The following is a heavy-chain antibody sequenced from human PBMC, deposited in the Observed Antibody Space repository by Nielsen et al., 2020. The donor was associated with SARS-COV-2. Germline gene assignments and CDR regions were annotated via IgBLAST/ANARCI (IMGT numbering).Heavy chain of an antibody. Sequence: SETLSLTCAVYGGSFSGYYWSWIRQPPGKGLEWIGEINHSGSTNYNPSLKSRVTISVDTSKNQFSLKLISVTAADTAVYYWARKTSGSHLRHAFDIWGQGTIVTVSS. CDR3: ARKTSGSHLRHAFDI. CDR2: INHSGST. CDR1: GGSFSGYY. J-gene: IGHJ3*02. V-gene: IGHV4-34*01. D-gene: IGHD1-26*01.